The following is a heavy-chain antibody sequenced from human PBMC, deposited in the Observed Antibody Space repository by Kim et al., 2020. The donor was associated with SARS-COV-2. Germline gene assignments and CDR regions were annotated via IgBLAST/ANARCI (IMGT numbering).Heavy chain of an antibody. Sequence: GESLRLSCAASGFVFSSYSMNWVRQAPGKGLEWISSIGSSSSFIHYSDSVKGRCNITRDNAKHSVYLHMNSLRAEDTAIYYCARFYSSGYNDAFDVWGRGTMVTVSS. CDR2: IGSSSSFI. CDR3: ARFYSSGYNDAFDV. V-gene: IGHV3-21*01. D-gene: IGHD3-22*01. J-gene: IGHJ3*01. CDR1: GFVFSSYS.